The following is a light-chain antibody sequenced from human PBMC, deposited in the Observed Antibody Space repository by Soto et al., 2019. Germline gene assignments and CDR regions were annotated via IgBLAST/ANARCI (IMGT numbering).Light chain of an antibody. CDR1: QSVSSY. CDR2: DAS. Sequence: EIVLTQSPATLSLSPGERATLSCRASQSVSSYLAWYQQKPGQAPRLLIYDASNRATGIPARFSGSGSGTDFTLTISRLDAEDFAVYYCQQRSNWPPTFGQGTRLEIK. CDR3: QQRSNWPPT. J-gene: IGKJ5*01. V-gene: IGKV3-11*01.